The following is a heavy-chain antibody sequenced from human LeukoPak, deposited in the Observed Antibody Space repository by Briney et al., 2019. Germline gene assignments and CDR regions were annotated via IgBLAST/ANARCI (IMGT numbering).Heavy chain of an antibody. CDR2: ISGSGAIT. Sequence: TGGSLRLSCAASGFTFSSYAMSWLRQARGRGLECVSVISGSGAITYYADSVKGRFTISRDNSKNTLYLQMNSLRAEDTAVYYCAKRFGDPYLGNWFDPWGQGTLVTVSS. CDR1: GFTFSSYA. V-gene: IGHV3-23*01. CDR3: AKRFGDPYLGNWFDP. J-gene: IGHJ5*02. D-gene: IGHD3-10*01.